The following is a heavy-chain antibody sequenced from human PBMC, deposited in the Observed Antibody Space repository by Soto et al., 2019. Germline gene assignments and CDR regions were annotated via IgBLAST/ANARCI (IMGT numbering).Heavy chain of an antibody. CDR2: ISGSGGST. CDR1: GFTFSSYA. D-gene: IGHD3-9*01. Sequence: GGSLRLSCAASGFTFSSYAMSWVRQAPGKGLEWVSAISGSGGSTYYADSVKGRFTISRDNSKNTLYLQMNSLRAEDTAVYHRAKATYYDILTGSPFDYWGQGTLVTVSS. V-gene: IGHV3-23*01. J-gene: IGHJ4*02. CDR3: AKATYYDILTGSPFDY.